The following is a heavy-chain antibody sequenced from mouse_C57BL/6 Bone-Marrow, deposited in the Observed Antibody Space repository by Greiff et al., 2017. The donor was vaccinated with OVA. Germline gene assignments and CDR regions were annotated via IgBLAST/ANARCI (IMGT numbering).Heavy chain of an antibody. CDR3: ARDGYYVVDY. CDR2: INPGSGGT. D-gene: IGHD2-3*01. V-gene: IGHV1-54*01. J-gene: IGHJ4*01. Sequence: QVQLQQSGAELVRPGTSVKVSCKASGYAFTNYLIEWVKQRPGQGLEWIGVINPGSGGTNYNEKFKGKATLTADKSSSTAYMQLSSLPSEDSAVYFCARDGYYVVDYWGQGTSVTVSS. CDR1: GYAFTNYL.